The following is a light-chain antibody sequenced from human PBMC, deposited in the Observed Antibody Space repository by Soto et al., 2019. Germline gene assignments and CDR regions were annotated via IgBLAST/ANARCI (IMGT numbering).Light chain of an antibody. CDR3: CSYAGSSTFVYV. J-gene: IGLJ1*01. V-gene: IGLV2-23*03. CDR1: SSDVGSYNL. Sequence: QSVLTQPASVSGSPGQSITISCTGTSSDVGSYNLVSWYQQHPGKAPKRMIYEGSKRPSGVSNRFSGSKSGNTASLTISGLQAEDEADYYCCSYAGSSTFVYVFGTGTKLTVL. CDR2: EGS.